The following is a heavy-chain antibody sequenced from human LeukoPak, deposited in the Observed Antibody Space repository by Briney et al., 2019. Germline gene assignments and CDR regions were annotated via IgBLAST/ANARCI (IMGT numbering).Heavy chain of an antibody. D-gene: IGHD2-8*01. CDR2: INHSGST. V-gene: IGHV4-34*01. CDR1: GGSFSGYY. CDR3: ARGARFFIVLMVYATLKGFDP. Sequence: RSSETLSLTCAVYGGSFSGYYWSWIRQPPGKGLEWIGEINHSGSTNYNPSLKSRVTISVDTSKNQFSLKLSSVTAADTAVYYCARGARFFIVLMVYATLKGFDPWGQGTLITVSS. J-gene: IGHJ5*02.